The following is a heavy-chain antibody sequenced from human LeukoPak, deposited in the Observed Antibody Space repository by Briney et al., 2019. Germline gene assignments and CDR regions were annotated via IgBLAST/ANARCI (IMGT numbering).Heavy chain of an antibody. CDR3: AKPYSSGWYVSAFDI. V-gene: IGHV3-9*01. CDR2: ISWNSGSI. D-gene: IGHD6-19*01. J-gene: IGHJ3*02. CDR1: GFTFDDYA. Sequence: PGGSLRLSCAASGFTFDDYAMHWVRQAPGKGLEWVSGISWNSGSIGYADSVKGRFTISRDNAKNSLYLQMNSLRAEDTALYYCAKPYSSGWYVSAFDIWGQGTMVTVSS.